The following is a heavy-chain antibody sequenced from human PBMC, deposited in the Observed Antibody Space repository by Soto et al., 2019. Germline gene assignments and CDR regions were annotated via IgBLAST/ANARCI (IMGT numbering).Heavy chain of an antibody. J-gene: IGHJ4*02. D-gene: IGHD2-15*01. CDR2: IYPGDSDT. CDR1: GYSFTSYW. Sequence: GESLKISCKGSGYSFTSYWIGWVRQMPGKGLEWMGIIYPGDSDTRYSPSFQGQVTISADKSISTAYLQWSSLKASDTAMYYCARQYCSGGSCYRRGYFDYWGQGTLVTVYS. V-gene: IGHV5-51*01. CDR3: ARQYCSGGSCYRRGYFDY.